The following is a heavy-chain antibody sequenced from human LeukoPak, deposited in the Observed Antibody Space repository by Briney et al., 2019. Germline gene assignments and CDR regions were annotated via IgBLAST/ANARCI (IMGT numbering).Heavy chain of an antibody. D-gene: IGHD3-10*01. J-gene: IGHJ4*02. CDR3: ARDPSTKVRGVRLDY. CDR2: ISSSSTYI. Sequence: GGTLRLSCAASGFTFSFYTMNWVRQAPGKGLEWVSSISSSSTYIHYADSVKGRFTISRDNAEDSLSLQMKSLRPEDTAVYFCARDPSTKVRGVRLDYWVQGILVTVSS. V-gene: IGHV3-21*01. CDR1: GFTFSFYT.